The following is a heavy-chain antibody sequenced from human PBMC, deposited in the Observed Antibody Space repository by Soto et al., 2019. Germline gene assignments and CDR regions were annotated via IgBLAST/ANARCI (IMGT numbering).Heavy chain of an antibody. Sequence: QVQLQESGPGLVKPSETLSLTCTVSGGSISSYYWSWIRQPPGKGLEWIGYIYYSGSTDYDPSLQGRVNLSVRTSQNPFSLKVRSVTAADPAVYYCARRWGNYLDFWGPGTLGPVSS. D-gene: IGHD7-27*01. CDR2: IYYSGST. J-gene: IGHJ4*02. CDR1: GGSISSYY. V-gene: IGHV4-59*01. CDR3: ARRWGNYLDF.